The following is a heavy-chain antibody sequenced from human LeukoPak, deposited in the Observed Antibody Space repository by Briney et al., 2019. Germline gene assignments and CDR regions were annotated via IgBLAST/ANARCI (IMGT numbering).Heavy chain of an antibody. CDR1: GGTFSSYA. CDR3: AGDHSERHESWCVYP. J-gene: IGHJ5*02. D-gene: IGHD2-15*01. Sequence: GSSVKVSCKASGGTFSSYAISWVRQAPGQGHEWIGVIIPIFGTANYAQKFQGRVTLARVMSTNTDFLLQRSLGSEDTAGYYFAGDHSERHESWCVYPWVQGRLVTVSS. V-gene: IGHV1-69*05. CDR2: IIPIFGTA.